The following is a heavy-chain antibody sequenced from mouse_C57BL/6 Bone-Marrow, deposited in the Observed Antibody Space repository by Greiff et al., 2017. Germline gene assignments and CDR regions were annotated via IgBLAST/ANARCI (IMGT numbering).Heavy chain of an antibody. Sequence: EVQLVESGGGLVQPGGSLSLSCAASGFTFTDYYMSWVRQPPGKALEWLGFIRNKANGYTTEYSASVKGRFTISRDNSHSILYLQMNALRAEDSATYYCARYSNSYAMDYWGQGTSVTVSS. J-gene: IGHJ4*01. CDR2: IRNKANGYTT. V-gene: IGHV7-3*01. CDR3: ARYSNSYAMDY. D-gene: IGHD2-1*01. CDR1: GFTFTDYY.